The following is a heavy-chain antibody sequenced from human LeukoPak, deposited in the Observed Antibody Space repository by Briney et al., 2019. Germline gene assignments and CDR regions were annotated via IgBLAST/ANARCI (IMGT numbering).Heavy chain of an antibody. V-gene: IGHV1-2*02. CDR1: GYTFTGYY. CDR2: INPNSGGT. D-gene: IGHD3-9*01. CDR3: ARSPLTIGSYGMDV. J-gene: IGHJ6*02. Sequence: ASVKVSCKASGYTFTGYYMHWVRQAPGQGLEWMGWINPNSGGTNYAQKFQGRATMTRDTSISTAYMELSRLRSDDTAVYYCARSPLTIGSYGMDVWGQGTTVTVSS.